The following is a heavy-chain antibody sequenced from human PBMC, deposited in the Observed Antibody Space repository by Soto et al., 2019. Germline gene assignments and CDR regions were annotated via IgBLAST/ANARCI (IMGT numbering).Heavy chain of an antibody. Sequence: PSETLSLTYSVSGYSVTSSDYYWAWIRQPPGKGLEWIGSMFYSGLTYYNPSLKSRVTLSVDTSKNQFSVRLNSVTAADTAVYYCAPLSVSLSGPYGIHVWGQGTTVTVSS. D-gene: IGHD2-15*01. CDR3: APLSVSLSGPYGIHV. J-gene: IGHJ6*02. CDR1: GYSVTSSDYY. V-gene: IGHV4-39*01. CDR2: MFYSGLT.